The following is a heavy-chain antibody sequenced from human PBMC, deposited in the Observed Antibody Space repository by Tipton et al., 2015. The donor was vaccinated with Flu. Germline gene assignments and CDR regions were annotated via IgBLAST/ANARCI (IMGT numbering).Heavy chain of an antibody. CDR2: INTDGSTT. CDR3: AGTYSSSWYPIFDY. CDR1: GFPFSGYW. Sequence: SLRLSCAASGFPFSGYWMHWVRQVPGEGPVWLSRINTDGSTTDYADFVEGRFSISRDNAKNTVYLQMNSLRAEDTALYYCAGTYSSSWYPIFDYWGQGTLVTVSS. D-gene: IGHD6-13*01. J-gene: IGHJ4*02. V-gene: IGHV3-74*01.